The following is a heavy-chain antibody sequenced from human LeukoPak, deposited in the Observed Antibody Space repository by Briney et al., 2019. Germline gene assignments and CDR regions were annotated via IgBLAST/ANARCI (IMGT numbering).Heavy chain of an antibody. CDR1: GFTFSDFE. D-gene: IGHD3-22*01. V-gene: IGHV3-69-1*01. CDR2: ISSSNTI. Sequence: GGSLRLSCAASGFTFSDFELTWVRQAPGKGLEWISYISSSNTIYYADSVKGRFTISRDNAKNSLYLQMNSLRAEDTAVYYCARDGVSSGYYQDYYYYYYMDVWGKGTTVTVSS. J-gene: IGHJ6*03. CDR3: ARDGVSSGYYQDYYYYYYMDV.